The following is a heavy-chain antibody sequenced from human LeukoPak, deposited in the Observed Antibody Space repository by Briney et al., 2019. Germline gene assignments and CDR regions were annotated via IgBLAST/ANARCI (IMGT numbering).Heavy chain of an antibody. Sequence: PGRSLRLSCAASGFTFSNYGMHWVRQAPGKGLEWVAVIWYGGSNKYYADSVKGRFTISRDNSKNTLYLQMNSLRAEDTAVYYCAKETQLYSSSWCGNAFDIWGQGTMVTVSS. CDR1: GFTFSNYG. D-gene: IGHD6-13*01. J-gene: IGHJ3*02. V-gene: IGHV3-30*18. CDR3: AKETQLYSSSWCGNAFDI. CDR2: IWYGGSNK.